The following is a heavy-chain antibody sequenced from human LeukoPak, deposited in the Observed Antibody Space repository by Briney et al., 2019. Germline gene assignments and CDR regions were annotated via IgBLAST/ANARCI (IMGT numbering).Heavy chain of an antibody. D-gene: IGHD3-3*01. V-gene: IGHV1-2*02. J-gene: IGHJ6*02. Sequence: ASVKVSCKASGYPFTGYYMHWVRQAPGQGLECMGWINPNSGSTNYATKFQGRVTMTRDTSISTAYMELRRLRADDTALYYSARLYDCWSGTDGDDYYGMDVWGQGTTVTVSS. CDR1: GYPFTGYY. CDR2: INPNSGST. CDR3: ARLYDCWSGTDGDDYYGMDV.